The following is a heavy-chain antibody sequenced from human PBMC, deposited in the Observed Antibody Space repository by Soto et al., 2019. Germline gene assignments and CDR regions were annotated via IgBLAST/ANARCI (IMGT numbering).Heavy chain of an antibody. V-gene: IGHV4-34*01. D-gene: IGHD3-9*01. CDR2: INDRGSI. CDR3: ARESHDMLTGPPWVWDVDL. CDR1: GGSFSGYY. Sequence: QVQLQQWGAGPLRPLETLSLTCGVSGGSFSGYYWAWIRQSPGNGLEWIGEINDRGSINYNPSLKSRVSISVDTSKNQYSLNLRSVTAADTAVYYCARESHDMLTGPPWVWDVDLWGRGTLVTVSS. J-gene: IGHJ2*01.